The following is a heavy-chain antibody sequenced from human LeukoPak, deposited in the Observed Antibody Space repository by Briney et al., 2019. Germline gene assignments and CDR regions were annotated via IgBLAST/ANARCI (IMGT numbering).Heavy chain of an antibody. CDR3: ASDQDSTLRTGY. D-gene: IGHD3/OR15-3a*01. CDR2: IYAGGST. CDR1: GFTVSSNY. J-gene: IGHJ4*02. Sequence: GGSLRLSCAASGFTVSSNYMSWVRQAPGKGLEWVSVIYAGGSTYYADSVKGRFTISRHSSNNTIYHQMNSLRAEDTAVYYCASDQDSTLRTGYWGQGTLVTVSS. V-gene: IGHV3-53*04.